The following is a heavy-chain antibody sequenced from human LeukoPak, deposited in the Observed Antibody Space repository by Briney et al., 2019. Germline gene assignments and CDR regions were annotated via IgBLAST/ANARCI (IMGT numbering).Heavy chain of an antibody. CDR1: GFTFSNYG. D-gene: IGHD3-3*01. Sequence: PGGSLRLSCAASGFTFSNYGMSWVRQAPGKGLEWVAVISYDGSNKYYADSVKGRFTISRDNSKNTLYLQINSLRAEDTAVYYCAKFWSGQATTQNDYWGQGTLVTVSS. V-gene: IGHV3-30*18. CDR3: AKFWSGQATTQNDY. J-gene: IGHJ4*02. CDR2: ISYDGSNK.